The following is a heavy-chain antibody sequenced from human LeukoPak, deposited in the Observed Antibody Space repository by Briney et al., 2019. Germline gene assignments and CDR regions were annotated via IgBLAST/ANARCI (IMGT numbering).Heavy chain of an antibody. CDR1: GLTFSSYW. Sequence: GGSLRLSCAASGLTFSSYWMSWVRQAPGKGLEWVANIKQDGSEKYYVDSVKGRFTISRDNAKNSLYLQMNSLRAEDTAVYYCARERAAAGTVSDWFDPWGQGTLVTVSS. CDR2: IKQDGSEK. V-gene: IGHV3-7*01. CDR3: ARERAAAGTVSDWFDP. D-gene: IGHD6-13*01. J-gene: IGHJ5*02.